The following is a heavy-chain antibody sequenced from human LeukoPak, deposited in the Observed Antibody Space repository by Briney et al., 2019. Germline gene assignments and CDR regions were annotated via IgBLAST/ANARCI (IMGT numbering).Heavy chain of an antibody. V-gene: IGHV3-11*05. D-gene: IGHD5-12*01. CDR3: AKAWIDY. Sequence: GGSLRLSCVASGFTFSDYYMSWIRQAPGKGLEWVSYIPSTSTYTSYADSVKGRFTISRDNAKNSLYLQINSLRAEDTAVYYCAKAWIDYWGQGTLVTVSS. J-gene: IGHJ4*02. CDR1: GFTFSDYY. CDR2: IPSTSTYT.